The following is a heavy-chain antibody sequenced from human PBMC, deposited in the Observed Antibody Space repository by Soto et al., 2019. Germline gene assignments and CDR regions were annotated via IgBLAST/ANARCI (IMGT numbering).Heavy chain of an antibody. D-gene: IGHD2-2*01. CDR3: ARDGPIVVVPAAAFDY. V-gene: IGHV3-30-3*01. Sequence: GGSLRLSCAASGFTFSSYAMHWVRQAPGKGLEWVAVISYDGSNKYYADSVKGRFTISRDNSKNTLYLQMNSLRAEDTAVYYCARDGPIVVVPAAAFDYWGQGTLVTV. J-gene: IGHJ4*02. CDR1: GFTFSSYA. CDR2: ISYDGSNK.